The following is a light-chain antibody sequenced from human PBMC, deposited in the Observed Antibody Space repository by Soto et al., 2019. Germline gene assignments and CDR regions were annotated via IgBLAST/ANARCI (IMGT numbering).Light chain of an antibody. CDR3: ETWDGNTRV. CDR2: LEGSGSY. Sequence: QSVLTQSSSASASLGSSVKLTCTLSSGHSTYIIAWHQQQPGKAPRYLMKLEGSGSYNKGSEVPDRFSGSSSGADRYLTISNLQFEDEAEYYCETWDGNTRVFGGGTKLTVL. V-gene: IGLV4-60*02. CDR1: SGHSTYI. J-gene: IGLJ3*02.